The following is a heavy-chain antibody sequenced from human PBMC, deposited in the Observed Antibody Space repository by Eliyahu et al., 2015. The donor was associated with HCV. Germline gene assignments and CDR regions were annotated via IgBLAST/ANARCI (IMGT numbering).Heavy chain of an antibody. V-gene: IGHV4-61*02. CDR3: VRAEGGGFCTSPACFQVGYYYYMDV. Sequence: QVRLQESGPGLVKPSQTLSLTCTVSGGSXRSGXYFWXWIRQPAGKGXGVDWAYSLKGRATLSLDASKDQFSLSLTSVTAADTAVYYCVRAEGGGFCTSPACFQVGYYYYMDVWGKGATVSVSS. CDR1: GGSXRSGXYF. D-gene: IGHD2-2*01. J-gene: IGHJ6*03.